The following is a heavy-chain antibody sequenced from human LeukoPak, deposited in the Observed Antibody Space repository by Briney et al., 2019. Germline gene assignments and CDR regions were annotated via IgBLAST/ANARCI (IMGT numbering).Heavy chain of an antibody. CDR1: GGSISSGDYY. CDR2: IYYSGST. Sequence: SETLSLTCTVSGGSISSGDYYWSWIRQPPGKGLEWIGYIYYSGSTYYNPSLKSRVTISVDTSKNQFSLKLSSVTAADTAVYYCARAWSTVLLWFGELFNPGKNWYFDLWGRGTLVTVSS. CDR3: ARAWSTVLLWFGELFNPGKNWYFDL. J-gene: IGHJ2*01. D-gene: IGHD3-10*01. V-gene: IGHV4-30-4*01.